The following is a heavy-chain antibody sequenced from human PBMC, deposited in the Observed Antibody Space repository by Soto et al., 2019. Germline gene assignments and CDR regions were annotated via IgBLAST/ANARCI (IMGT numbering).Heavy chain of an antibody. Sequence: GASVKVSCKASGFTFTSSAMQWVQQARGQRLEWIGWIVVGSGNTNYAQKFQERVTITRDMSTSTAYMELSSLRSEDTAVYYCAASRTGGYFDWLLPSWFDPWGQGTLVTVSS. V-gene: IGHV1-58*02. CDR3: AASRTGGYFDWLLPSWFDP. CDR2: IVVGSGNT. CDR1: GFTFTSSA. J-gene: IGHJ5*02. D-gene: IGHD3-9*01.